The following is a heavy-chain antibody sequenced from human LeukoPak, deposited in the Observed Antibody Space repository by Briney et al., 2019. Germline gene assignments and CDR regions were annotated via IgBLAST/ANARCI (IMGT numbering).Heavy chain of an antibody. CDR3: ARHPIATPFDY. Sequence: GGSLRLSCAASGFTFSDYYMSWIRQAPGKGLEWVSYISSSGSTIYYADSVKGRFTISRDNAKNSLYLQMNSLRAEDTAVYFCARHPIATPFDYWGPGTLVTVSS. D-gene: IGHD2-21*01. CDR1: GFTFSDYY. J-gene: IGHJ4*02. V-gene: IGHV3-11*01. CDR2: ISSSGSTI.